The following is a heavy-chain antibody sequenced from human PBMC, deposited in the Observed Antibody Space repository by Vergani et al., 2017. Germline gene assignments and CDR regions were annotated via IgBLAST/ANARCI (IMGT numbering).Heavy chain of an antibody. J-gene: IGHJ3*02. CDR2: IYYSGST. CDR1: GGSISSYY. D-gene: IGHD2-2*01. Sequence: QVQLQESGPGLVKPSETLSLTCTVSGGSISSYYWSWIRQPPGKGLEWIGYIYYSGSTNYNPSLKSRVTISVDTSKNQFSLKLSSVTAAATAVYYCARRGGYCSSTSCYFAFDIWGQGTMVTVSS. V-gene: IGHV4-59*08. CDR3: ARRGGYCSSTSCYFAFDI.